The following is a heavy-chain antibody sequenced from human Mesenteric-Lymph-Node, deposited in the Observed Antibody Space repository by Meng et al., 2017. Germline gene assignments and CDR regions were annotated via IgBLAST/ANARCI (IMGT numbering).Heavy chain of an antibody. J-gene: IGHJ4*02. CDR2: INNDGSST. D-gene: IGHD1-1*01. CDR1: GFSFSSYW. Sequence: GESLKLSCAASGFSFSSYWMHWVRQAPGKGLVWVSRINNDGSSTIYVDSVKGRFTISRDNAKNTLYLQMNSLRAEDTAVYYWASRGSPQLKPGADYWGQGTLVTVSS. V-gene: IGHV3-74*01. CDR3: ASRGSPQLKPGADY.